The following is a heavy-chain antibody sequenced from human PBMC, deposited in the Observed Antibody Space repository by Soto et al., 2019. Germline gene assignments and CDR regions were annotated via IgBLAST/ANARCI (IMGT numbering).Heavy chain of an antibody. CDR3: VPYIPAAGTRYFQP. Sequence: EVQLLESGGGLVQPGGSLRLSCAASGFTFSSYAMSWVRQAPGKGLEWVSAVGTGGTAYYADSVKGRFTISRDNSXNTLYLQMNSLRAEDTAVYYCVPYIPAAGTRYFQPWGQGTLVTVSS. D-gene: IGHD6-13*01. J-gene: IGHJ1*01. CDR2: VGTGGTA. CDR1: GFTFSSYA. V-gene: IGHV3-23*01.